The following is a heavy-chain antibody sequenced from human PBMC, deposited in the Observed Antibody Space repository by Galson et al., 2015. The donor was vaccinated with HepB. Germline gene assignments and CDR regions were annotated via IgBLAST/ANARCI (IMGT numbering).Heavy chain of an antibody. Sequence: KGSCKASGYTFTSDDTNWDRQATGKGLEWMGWMNPNSGNTGYAQKFQGRVTMTRNTSISTAYMELSSLRSEDTAVYYCARATIQGDYGDYALGWFDPWGQGTLVTVSS. D-gene: IGHD4-17*01. V-gene: IGHV1-8*01. CDR1: GYTFTSDD. J-gene: IGHJ5*02. CDR3: ARATIQGDYGDYALGWFDP. CDR2: MNPNSGNT.